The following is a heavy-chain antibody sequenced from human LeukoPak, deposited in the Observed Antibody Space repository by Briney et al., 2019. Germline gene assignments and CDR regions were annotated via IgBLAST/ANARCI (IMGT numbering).Heavy chain of an antibody. CDR1: GYIFTSYG. CDR3: ARVWDPIVYPPICYFDY. J-gene: IGHJ4*02. CDR2: ISAYNGNT. D-gene: IGHD2/OR15-2a*01. V-gene: IGHV1-18*01. Sequence: GASVKVSCKASGYIFTSYGISWVRQAPGQGLERMGWISAYNGNTNYAQTLQGRVTMTTDTSTSTAYMELRSLRSDDTAVYYCARVWDPIVYPPICYFDYWGQGTLVTVSS.